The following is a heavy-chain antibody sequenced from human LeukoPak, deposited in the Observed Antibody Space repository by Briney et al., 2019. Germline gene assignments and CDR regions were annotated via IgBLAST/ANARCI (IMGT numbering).Heavy chain of an antibody. J-gene: IGHJ4*02. Sequence: ASVKVSCKASGYTFTSYGISWARQAPGQGLEWMGWISAYNGNTNYAQKLQGRVTMTTDTSTSTAYMELRSLRSDDTAVYYCARDFRGCSGGSCYSGSSKYFDYWGQGTLVTVSS. V-gene: IGHV1-18*01. CDR3: ARDFRGCSGGSCYSGSSKYFDY. CDR2: ISAYNGNT. CDR1: GYTFTSYG. D-gene: IGHD2-15*01.